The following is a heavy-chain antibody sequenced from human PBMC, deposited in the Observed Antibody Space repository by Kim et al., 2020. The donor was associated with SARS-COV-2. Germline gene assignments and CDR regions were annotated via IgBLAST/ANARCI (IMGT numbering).Heavy chain of an antibody. J-gene: IGHJ5*02. CDR1: GGSFSGYY. CDR2: INHSGST. Sequence: SETLSLTCAVYGGSFSGYYWSWIRQPPGKGLEWIGEINHSGSTNYNPSLKSRVTISVDTSKNQFSLKLSSVTAADTAVYYCARGAIYYGSGNRFDPWGQGTLVTVSS. CDR3: ARGAIYYGSGNRFDP. D-gene: IGHD3-10*01. V-gene: IGHV4-34*01.